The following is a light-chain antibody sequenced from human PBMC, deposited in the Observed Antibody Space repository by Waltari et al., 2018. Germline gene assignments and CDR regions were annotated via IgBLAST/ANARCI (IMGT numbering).Light chain of an antibody. Sequence: IQMPQSPSSLSESVDDRVTIPCRARKGISNSLAWYQQKPGKAPKLLLYAASSLESGVPSRFSGSGSGTDYTLTISSLQPEDFAIYYCQQYYRTLLTFGGGTKVEFK. CDR3: QQYYRTLLT. J-gene: IGKJ4*01. CDR1: KGISNS. CDR2: AAS. V-gene: IGKV1-NL1*01.